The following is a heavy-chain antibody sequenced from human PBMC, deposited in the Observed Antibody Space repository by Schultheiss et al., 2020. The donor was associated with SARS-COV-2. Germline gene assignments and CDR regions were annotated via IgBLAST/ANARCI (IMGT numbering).Heavy chain of an antibody. Sequence: SETLSLTCTVYGGSFSGYYWSWIRQPPGKGLEWIGEIYHSGSTNYNPSLKSRVTISVDKSKNQFSLKLSSVTAADTAVYYCARAHCSGGSCYAFDYWGQGTLVTVAS. CDR2: IYHSGST. J-gene: IGHJ4*02. V-gene: IGHV4-34*01. CDR3: ARAHCSGGSCYAFDY. CDR1: GGSFSGYY. D-gene: IGHD2-15*01.